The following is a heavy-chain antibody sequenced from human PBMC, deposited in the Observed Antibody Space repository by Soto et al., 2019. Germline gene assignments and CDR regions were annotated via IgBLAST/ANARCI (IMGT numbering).Heavy chain of an antibody. CDR2: INPSGGST. CDR3: ARAANYYDSSGYWGFDY. Sequence: ASVKVSCKASGYTFTSYYMHWVRQAPGQGLEWMGIINPSGGSTSYAQKFQGRVTMTRDTSTSTVYMELSSLRSEDTAVYYCARAANYYDSSGYWGFDYWGQGTLVTAPQ. CDR1: GYTFTSYY. J-gene: IGHJ4*02. D-gene: IGHD3-22*01. V-gene: IGHV1-46*01.